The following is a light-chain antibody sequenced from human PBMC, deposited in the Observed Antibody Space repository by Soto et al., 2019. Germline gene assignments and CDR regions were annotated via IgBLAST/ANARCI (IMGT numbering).Light chain of an antibody. CDR1: QGISNY. CDR2: AAS. J-gene: IGKJ2*01. V-gene: IGKV1-27*01. Sequence: DLQMTQSPSSLSASVGDRVTITCRASQGISNYLAWYQQKPGKAPKLLIYAASTLLSGVPSRFRGSGSGTDFTLTISSLQPEDVATYYCQRYNTGPPDTFGQGTKLEIK. CDR3: QRYNTGPPDT.